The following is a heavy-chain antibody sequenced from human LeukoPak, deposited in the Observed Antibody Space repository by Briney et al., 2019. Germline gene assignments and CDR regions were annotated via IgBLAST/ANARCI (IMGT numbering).Heavy chain of an antibody. V-gene: IGHV3-15*01. CDR3: TTIAAAGQVDY. J-gene: IGHJ4*02. Sequence: GGSLRLSCAASGFTFSNAWMSWVRQAPGKGLEWVGRIKSKTDGGTTDYAAPVTGRFTISRDDSKATLYLQMNSLKTEDTAVYYCTTIAAAGQVDYWGQGTLVTVSS. CDR1: GFTFSNAW. D-gene: IGHD6-13*01. CDR2: IKSKTDGGTT.